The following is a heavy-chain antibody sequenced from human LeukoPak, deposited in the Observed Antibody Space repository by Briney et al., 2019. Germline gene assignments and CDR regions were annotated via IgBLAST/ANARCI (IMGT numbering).Heavy chain of an antibody. V-gene: IGHV3-21*01. Sequence: GGSLRLSCAASGFTFSSHGMNWVRQAPGKGLEWVSGIGGSGGFITYYADSLMGRSTISRDNAKNSLYLQMNSLRAEDTAVYYCAELGITMIGGVWGKGTTVTISS. CDR2: IGGSGGFIT. D-gene: IGHD3-10*02. CDR1: GFTFSSHG. CDR3: AELGITMIGGV. J-gene: IGHJ6*04.